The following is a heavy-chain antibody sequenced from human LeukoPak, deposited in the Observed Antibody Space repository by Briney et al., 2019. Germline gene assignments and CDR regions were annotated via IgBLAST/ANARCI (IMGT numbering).Heavy chain of an antibody. V-gene: IGHV3-23*01. CDR1: GFTFTSYA. CDR2: ISGSGGST. Sequence: GGSLRLSCAASGFTFTSYAMSWVRQAPGKGLEWVSAISGSGGSTYYADSVKGRFTISRDNSKNTLYLQMNSLRAVDTAVYYCAKDESYGDYIPDAFDIWGQGTMVTVSS. CDR3: AKDESYGDYIPDAFDI. J-gene: IGHJ3*02. D-gene: IGHD4-17*01.